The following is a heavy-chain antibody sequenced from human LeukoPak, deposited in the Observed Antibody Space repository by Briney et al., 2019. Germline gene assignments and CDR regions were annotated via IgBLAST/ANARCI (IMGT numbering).Heavy chain of an antibody. Sequence: PSETLSLTCTVSGGPISSYYWSWIRQPPGKGLEWIGYIYYSGSTNYNPSLKSRVTISVDTSKNQFSLKLSSVTAADTAVYYCARLTILGCGDCSSRDVAYYFDYLGHGTLVT. D-gene: IGHD2-21*02. J-gene: IGHJ4*01. CDR3: ARLTILGCGDCSSRDVAYYFDY. CDR2: IYYSGST. CDR1: GGPISSYY. V-gene: IGHV4-59*01.